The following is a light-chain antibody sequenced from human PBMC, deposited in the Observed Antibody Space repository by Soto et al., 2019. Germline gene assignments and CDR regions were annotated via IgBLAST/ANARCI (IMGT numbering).Light chain of an antibody. CDR1: QDIGNN. Sequence: EIVMTQSPATLSVSPGERATLSCGASQDIGNNLAWYQQKSGQAPRLLLSGVSTRATGISPRFSGSGSGTEFTLSIGSLRSEDFGVYYCQQYNGWPYTFGQGTNLEIK. J-gene: IGKJ2*01. CDR2: GVS. CDR3: QQYNGWPYT. V-gene: IGKV3-15*01.